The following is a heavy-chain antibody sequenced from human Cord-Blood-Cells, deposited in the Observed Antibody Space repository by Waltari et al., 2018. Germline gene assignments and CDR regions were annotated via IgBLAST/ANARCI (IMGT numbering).Heavy chain of an antibody. CDR3: ARDGKLGILFFDY. J-gene: IGHJ4*02. D-gene: IGHD7-27*01. V-gene: IGHV3-48*03. Sequence: EVQLVESGGGLVQPGGSLSLSCAASGFTFSSYELNWVRQAPGKGLEWVSYISSSGSTIYYADSVKGRFTISRDNAKNSLYLQMNSLRAEDTAVYYCARDGKLGILFFDYWGQGTLVTVSS. CDR1: GFTFSSYE. CDR2: ISSSGSTI.